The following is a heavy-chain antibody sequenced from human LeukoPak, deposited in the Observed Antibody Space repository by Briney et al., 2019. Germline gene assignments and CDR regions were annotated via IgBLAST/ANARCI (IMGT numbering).Heavy chain of an antibody. CDR1: GFTFSTYW. V-gene: IGHV3-7*01. Sequence: GGSLRLSCAASGFTFSTYWMTWVRQAPGKGLGWVANIKEDGSREYYVDSVKGRFTISRDNAKNSLYLQMDSLTAEDTAVYYCARDSPGYGAYVSWGQGTLVSDSS. D-gene: IGHD5-12*01. J-gene: IGHJ1*01. CDR3: ARDSPGYGAYVS. CDR2: IKEDGSRE.